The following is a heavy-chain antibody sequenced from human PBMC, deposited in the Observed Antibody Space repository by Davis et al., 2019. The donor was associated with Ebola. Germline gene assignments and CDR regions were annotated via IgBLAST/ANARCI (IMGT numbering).Heavy chain of an antibody. CDR1: GFTFTHYT. CDR2: TSCCNGRT. V-gene: IGHV3-21*04. J-gene: IGHJ4*02. CDR3: TRDSAVVFFDY. Sequence: GESLKIPCAAPGFTFTHYTINWVRHAPGKGLEWVSYTSCCNGRTYYADPVKGRFTSSRDSATNSVHLQMDSLRADDTAVYYCTRDSAVVFFDYWSQGTLVTVSS. D-gene: IGHD5-18*01.